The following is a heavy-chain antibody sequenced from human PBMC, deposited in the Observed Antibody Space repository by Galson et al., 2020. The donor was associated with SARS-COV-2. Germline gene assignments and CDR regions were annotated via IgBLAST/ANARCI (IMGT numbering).Heavy chain of an antibody. CDR1: GFTFSSYS. CDR2: ISSSSSYI. CDR3: ARGLRLGELSDYYYYGMDV. D-gene: IGHD3-16*02. Sequence: GDSLKISCAASGFTFSSYSMNWARQAPGKGLEWVSSISSSSSYIYYADSVKGRFTISRDNAKNSLYLQMNSLRADDTAVYYCARGLRLGELSDYYYYGMDVWGQETTVTVSS. J-gene: IGHJ6*02. V-gene: IGHV3-21*01.